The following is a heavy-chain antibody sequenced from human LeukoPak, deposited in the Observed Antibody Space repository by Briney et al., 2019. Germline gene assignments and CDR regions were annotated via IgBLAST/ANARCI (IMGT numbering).Heavy chain of an antibody. CDR3: AKDRDPGYSSSWYDY. V-gene: IGHV3-23*01. CDR1: GFTFSSYA. J-gene: IGHJ4*02. Sequence: GGSLRLSCAASGFTFSSYAMSWVRQAPGKGLEWVSAISGSGGSTYYADSVKGRFTISRDNSKNTLYLQMNSLRAEDTAVYYCAKDRDPGYSSSWYDYWGQGTLVTGSS. CDR2: ISGSGGST. D-gene: IGHD6-13*01.